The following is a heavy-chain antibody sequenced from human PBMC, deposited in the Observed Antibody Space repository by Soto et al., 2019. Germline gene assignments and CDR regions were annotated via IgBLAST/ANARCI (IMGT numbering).Heavy chain of an antibody. D-gene: IGHD2-2*01. CDR3: ARVDCSSTSCYAVMGEYYYYGMDV. Sequence: KQSQTLSLTCAISGDSVSSNSAAWNWIRQSPSRGLEWLGRTYYRSKWYNDYAVSVKSRITINPDTSKNQFSLQLNSVTPEDTAVYYCARVDCSSTSCYAVMGEYYYYGMDVWGQGTTVTVSS. J-gene: IGHJ6*02. CDR2: TYYRSKWYN. V-gene: IGHV6-1*01. CDR1: GDSVSSNSAA.